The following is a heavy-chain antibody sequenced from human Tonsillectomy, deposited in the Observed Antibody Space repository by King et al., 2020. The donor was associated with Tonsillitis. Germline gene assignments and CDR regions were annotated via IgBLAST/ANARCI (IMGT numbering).Heavy chain of an antibody. CDR1: GFTFSTYG. V-gene: IGHV3-30*18. D-gene: IGHD3-3*01. CDR2: ISYDGSNK. J-gene: IGHJ6*02. CDR3: AKASFGVAVYYGMDV. Sequence: VQLGESGGGVVQPGRSLRLSCAVSGFTFSTYGMHWVRQAPGKGLEWVAVISYDGSNKYYADSLKGRFTISRDNSKNTLSLQMNSLSAEDTAVYYCAKASFGVAVYYGMDVWGQGTTVTVSS.